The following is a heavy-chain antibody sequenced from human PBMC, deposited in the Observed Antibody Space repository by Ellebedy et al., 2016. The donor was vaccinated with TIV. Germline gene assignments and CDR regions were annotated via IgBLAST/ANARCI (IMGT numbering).Heavy chain of an antibody. CDR3: ARGAAAGTSAFDI. J-gene: IGHJ3*02. V-gene: IGHV4-59*01. CDR2: IYYSGST. CDR1: GGSFSGYY. D-gene: IGHD6-13*01. Sequence: SETLSLTXAVYGGSFSGYYWSWIRQPPGKGLEWIGYIYYSGSTNYNPSLKSRVTISVDTSKNQFSLKLSSVTAADTAVYYCARGAAAGTSAFDIWGQGTMVTVSS.